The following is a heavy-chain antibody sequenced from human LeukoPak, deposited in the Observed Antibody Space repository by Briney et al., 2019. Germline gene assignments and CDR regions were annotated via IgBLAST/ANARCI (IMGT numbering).Heavy chain of an antibody. CDR1: GYTFTGYY. V-gene: IGHV1-2*04. CDR2: INPNSGGT. D-gene: IGHD5-18*01. Sequence: GASVKVSCKASGYTFTGYYMHWVRQAPGQGLEWMGWINPNSGGTNYAQKFQGWVTMTRDTSISTAYMELGRLRSDDTAVYYCARGSKRSYGEFYYWGQGTLVTVSS. CDR3: ARGSKRSYGEFYY. J-gene: IGHJ4*02.